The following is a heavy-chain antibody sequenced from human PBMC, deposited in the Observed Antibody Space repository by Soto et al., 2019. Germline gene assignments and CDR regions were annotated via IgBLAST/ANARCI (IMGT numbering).Heavy chain of an antibody. CDR2: IDSEGRST. CDR3: ARGVVVYQQLVRGRDRFDP. J-gene: IGHJ5*02. CDR1: GFTLRSYW. Sequence: VQLVESGGGPVQPGGSLTLSCAVSGFTLRSYWMHWVRQAPGKGLEWVARIDSEGRSTNYADAVKGRFTISRDNAKNTVFLHMNSLRAEDRAVYYCARGVVVYQQLVRGRDRFDPWGQGTLVTVSS. D-gene: IGHD6-13*01. V-gene: IGHV3-74*01.